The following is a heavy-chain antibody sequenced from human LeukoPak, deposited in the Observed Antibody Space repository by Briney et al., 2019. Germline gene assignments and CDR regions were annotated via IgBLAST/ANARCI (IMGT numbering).Heavy chain of an antibody. CDR2: IDHSGST. CDR3: ARGGRKYYYGSGSYYTY. V-gene: IGHV4-34*01. D-gene: IGHD3-10*01. Sequence: PSETLSLTCAVHGGSFSGYYWSWIRQPPGKGLEWIGEIDHSGSTNYNPSLKSRVTISVDTSKNQFSLKLSSVTAADTAVYYCARGGRKYYYGSGSYYTYWGQGTLVTVSS. J-gene: IGHJ4*02. CDR1: GGSFSGYY.